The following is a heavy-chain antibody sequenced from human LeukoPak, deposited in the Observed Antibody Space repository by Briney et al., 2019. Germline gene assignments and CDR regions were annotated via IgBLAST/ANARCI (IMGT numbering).Heavy chain of an antibody. D-gene: IGHD3-10*01. V-gene: IGHV3-7*04. Sequence: QSGGSLRLSCAASGFIFSRNWMSWVRQTPGTGLEWVANINLDGSEKYYVDSVKGRFTISRDNAKNTLYLQMNSLRAEDTAVYYCGRDWGGSGYSIDYWGQGTLVTVSS. CDR3: GRDWGGSGYSIDY. CDR2: INLDGSEK. J-gene: IGHJ4*02. CDR1: GFIFSRNW.